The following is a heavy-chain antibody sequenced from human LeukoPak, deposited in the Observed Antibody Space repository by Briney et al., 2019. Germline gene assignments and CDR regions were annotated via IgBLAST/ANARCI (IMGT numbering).Heavy chain of an antibody. Sequence: PSQTLSLTCTVSGGSISSGDYYWSWIRQPPGKGLEWIGYIYYGGSTYYNPSLKSRVTISVDTSKNQFSLKLSSVTAADTAVYYCARDGPPDTIFGVSGFDPWGQGTLVTVSS. D-gene: IGHD3-3*01. V-gene: IGHV4-30-4*08. J-gene: IGHJ5*02. CDR2: IYYGGST. CDR1: GGSISSGDYY. CDR3: ARDGPPDTIFGVSGFDP.